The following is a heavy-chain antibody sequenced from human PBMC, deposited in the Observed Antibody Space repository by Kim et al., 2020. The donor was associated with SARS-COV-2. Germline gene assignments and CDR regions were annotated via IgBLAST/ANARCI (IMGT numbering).Heavy chain of an antibody. CDR3: AKDSGSGSSTFGSFDI. CDR1: GFTFSSYA. CDR2: TSDSGGST. Sequence: GGSLRLSCAASGFTFSSYAMSWVRQAPGKGLEWVSGTSDSGGSTYYADSVKGRFTISRDNSKSTLFLQMNSLRAEDTAVYYCAKDSGSGSSTFGSFDIWGQGTMVTVSS. D-gene: IGHD3-10*01. J-gene: IGHJ3*02. V-gene: IGHV3-23*01.